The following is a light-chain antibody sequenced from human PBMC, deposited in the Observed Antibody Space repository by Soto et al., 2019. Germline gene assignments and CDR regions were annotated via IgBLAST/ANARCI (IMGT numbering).Light chain of an antibody. CDR2: DAS. V-gene: IGKV3-11*01. J-gene: IGKJ5*01. Sequence: EIVFTQSPGTLSLSPGERATLSCSASQSIRTSLAWYQQKPGQAPRLVIFDASNRANGVPARFGGSGSGTDFTLTINSLEPEDFAVYYCQQRNVWPPITFGQGTRLEIK. CDR1: QSIRTS. CDR3: QQRNVWPPIT.